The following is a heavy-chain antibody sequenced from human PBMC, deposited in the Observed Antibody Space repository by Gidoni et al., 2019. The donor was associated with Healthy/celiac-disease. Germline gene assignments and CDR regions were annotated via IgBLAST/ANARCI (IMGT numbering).Heavy chain of an antibody. D-gene: IGHD1-26*01. V-gene: IGHV1-69*01. CDR3: AGHYSGSYPVPWGYFDY. CDR2: TIPIFGTA. Sequence: QVQLLQSGAEVKKPGSSVKVSFKASGGTFSSYAISWVRQAPGQGLEWMGGTIPIFGTANYAQKFQGRVTITADESTSTAYVELSSLRSEDTAVYYCAGHYSGSYPVPWGYFDYWGQGTLVTVSS. J-gene: IGHJ4*02. CDR1: GGTFSSYA.